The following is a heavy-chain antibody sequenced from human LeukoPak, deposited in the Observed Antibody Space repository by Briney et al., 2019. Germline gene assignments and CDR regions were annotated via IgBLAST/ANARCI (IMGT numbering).Heavy chain of an antibody. J-gene: IGHJ4*02. CDR3: AFTYYYDSSGYSS. CDR1: GYTFTVYY. Sequence: ASVTVSFRASGYTFTVYYMHWVRQAPGQGLEWMGWINPNSGGTNYAQKFQGRVTMTRDTSISTAYMELSRLRSDDTAVYYCAFTYYYDSSGYSSWGQGTLVTVSS. CDR2: INPNSGGT. D-gene: IGHD3-22*01. V-gene: IGHV1-2*02.